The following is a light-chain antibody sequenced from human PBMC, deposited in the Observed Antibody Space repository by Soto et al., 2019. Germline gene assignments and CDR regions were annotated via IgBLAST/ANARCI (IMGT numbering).Light chain of an antibody. Sequence: PGARATLSCRASQSVSSYLAWYQQKPGQAPRLLIYDASNRATGIPARFSGSGSGTDFTLTISSLEPEDFAVYYCQQRSNWPPPTFGQGTRLEIK. J-gene: IGKJ5*01. V-gene: IGKV3-11*01. CDR3: QQRSNWPPPT. CDR2: DAS. CDR1: QSVSSY.